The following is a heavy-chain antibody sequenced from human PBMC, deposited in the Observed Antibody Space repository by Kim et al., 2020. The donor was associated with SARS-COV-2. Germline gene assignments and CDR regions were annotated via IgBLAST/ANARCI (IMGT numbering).Heavy chain of an antibody. J-gene: IGHJ6*02. CDR2: ISGSGGST. CDR1: GFTFSSYA. CDR3: AKDPVLTGYYYYYGMDV. D-gene: IGHD3-9*01. V-gene: IGHV3-23*01. Sequence: GGSLRLSCAASGFTFSSYAMSWVRQAPGKGLEWVSAISGSGGSTYYADSVKGRFTISRDNSKNTLYLQMNSLRAEDTAVYYCAKDPVLTGYYYYYGMDVWGQGTTVTVSS.